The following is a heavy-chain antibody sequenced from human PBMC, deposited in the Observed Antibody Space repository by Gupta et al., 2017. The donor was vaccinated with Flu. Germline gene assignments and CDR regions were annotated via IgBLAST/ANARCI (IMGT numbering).Heavy chain of an antibody. Sequence: WVRQAPGKGLVWDSRIKSDGSSASYADSVKGRFTISRDNAKNTLYLQMNSLRAEDTAVYYCARDGAGDCSGGSCYSWFDPWGQGTLVTVSS. V-gene: IGHV3-74*01. J-gene: IGHJ5*02. D-gene: IGHD2-15*01. CDR2: IKSDGSSA. CDR3: ARDGAGDCSGGSCYSWFDP.